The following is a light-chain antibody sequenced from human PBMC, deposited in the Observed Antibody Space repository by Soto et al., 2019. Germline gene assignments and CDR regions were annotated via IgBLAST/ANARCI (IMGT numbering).Light chain of an antibody. CDR2: TAS. CDR3: QQYFSYPLT. J-gene: IGKJ4*01. Sequence: AIRMTQSPSSFSASTGDRVTITCRASQGISSNLAWYQVKPGKAPRLLIYTASYLESGVPSRFSGRGSGTDFTLTISSLQSEDFAVYYCQQYFSYPLTVGGGTKVEIK. V-gene: IGKV1-8*01. CDR1: QGISSN.